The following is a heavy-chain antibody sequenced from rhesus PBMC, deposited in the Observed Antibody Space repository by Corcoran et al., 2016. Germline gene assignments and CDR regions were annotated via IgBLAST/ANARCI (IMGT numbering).Heavy chain of an antibody. CDR3: ARDLEYCSGIYCYVGIDY. D-gene: IGHD2-27*01. V-gene: IGHV4-127*01. J-gene: IGHJ4*01. Sequence: QVQLQESGPGLVKPSEPLSLTCAVSGYSISSGYGWGWIRQPPGKGLGGIGYIGGSSGSTNYNPSLKSRVTISKDTSKNQFSLKLSSVTAADTAVYYCARDLEYCSGIYCYVGIDYWGQGVLVTVSS. CDR2: IGGSSGST. CDR1: GYSISSGYG.